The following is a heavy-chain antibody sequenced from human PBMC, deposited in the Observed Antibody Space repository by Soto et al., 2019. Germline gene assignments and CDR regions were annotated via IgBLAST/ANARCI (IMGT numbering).Heavy chain of an antibody. CDR2: IYYSGST. J-gene: IGHJ6*02. CDR1: DGSSTRGGYY. Sequence: SEPLSHKCTVADGSSTRGGYYWSWIRQHPGKGLEWIGYIYYSGSTYYNPSLKSRVTISVDTSKNQFSLKLSSVTAADTAVYYCARDPRVGYSSSWYSPGYYYGMDVWGQGTTVTVSS. V-gene: IGHV4-31*03. CDR3: ARDPRVGYSSSWYSPGYYYGMDV. D-gene: IGHD6-13*01.